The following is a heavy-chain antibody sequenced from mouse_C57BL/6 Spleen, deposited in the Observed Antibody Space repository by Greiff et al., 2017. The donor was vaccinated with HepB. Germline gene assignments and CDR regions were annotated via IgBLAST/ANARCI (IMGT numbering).Heavy chain of an antibody. CDR2: ISSGGSYT. Sequence: EVKLVESGGDLVKPGGSLKLSCAASGFTFSSYGMSWVRQTPDKRLEWVATISSGGSYTYYPDSVKGRFTISRDNAKNTLYLQMSSLKSEDTAMYYCARLDDGYYNAMDYWGQGTSVTVSS. J-gene: IGHJ4*01. V-gene: IGHV5-6*01. CDR1: GFTFSSYG. D-gene: IGHD2-3*01. CDR3: ARLDDGYYNAMDY.